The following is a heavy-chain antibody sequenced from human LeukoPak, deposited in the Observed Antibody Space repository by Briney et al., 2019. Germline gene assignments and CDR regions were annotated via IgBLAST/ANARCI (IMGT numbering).Heavy chain of an antibody. D-gene: IGHD5-18*01. CDR3: AGRVVDTAMVNYYMDV. CDR2: IYYSGST. V-gene: IGHV4-39*01. J-gene: IGHJ6*03. Sequence: SETLSLTCTVSGGSISSSSYYWGWIRQPPGKGLEWIGSIYYSGSTYYNPSLKSRVTISVDTSKNQFSLKLSSVTAADTAVYYCAGRVVDTAMVNYYMDVWGKGTTVTVSS. CDR1: GGSISSSSYY.